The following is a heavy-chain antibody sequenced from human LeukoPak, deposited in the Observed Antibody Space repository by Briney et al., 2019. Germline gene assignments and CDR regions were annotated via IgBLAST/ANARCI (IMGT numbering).Heavy chain of an antibody. CDR3: ARDRGSYLPGGAFDI. J-gene: IGHJ3*02. Sequence: PSETLSLTCTVSGYSISSGYFWGWIRQPPGKGLEWIGYIYYSGSTKYNPSLKSRVTISVDTSKNQFSLKLSSVTAADTAVYYCARDRGSYLPGGAFDIWGQGTMVTVSS. CDR2: IYYSGST. CDR1: GYSISSGYF. V-gene: IGHV4-38-2*02. D-gene: IGHD1-26*01.